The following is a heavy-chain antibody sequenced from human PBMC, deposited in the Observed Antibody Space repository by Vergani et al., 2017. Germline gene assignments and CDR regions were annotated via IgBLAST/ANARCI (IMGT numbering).Heavy chain of an antibody. D-gene: IGHD2-2*01. V-gene: IGHV3-30-3*01. J-gene: IGHJ4*02. CDR3: AREIVVVPAAQGDFDY. CDR1: VFTFSSYA. Sequence: QVQLVESGGGVVQPGRSLRLSCAASVFTFSSYAMHWVRQAPGKGLEWVAVISYDGSNKYYADSVKGRFTISRDNSKNTLYLQMNSLRAEDTAVYYCAREIVVVPAAQGDFDYWGQGTLVTVSS. CDR2: ISYDGSNK.